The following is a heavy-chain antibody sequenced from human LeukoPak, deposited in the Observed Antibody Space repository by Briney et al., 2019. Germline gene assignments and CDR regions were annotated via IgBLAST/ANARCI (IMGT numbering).Heavy chain of an antibody. V-gene: IGHV3-64*01. Sequence: GGSLRLSCAVSGFTFSNYGMNWVRQAPGEGLEYVSAISTNGDSTYYANSVKGRFTISRDNSNDTLYLQVGSLRAEDMAVHYCARVGDSDSFDIWGQGTVVTVSS. CDR2: ISTNGDST. J-gene: IGHJ3*02. D-gene: IGHD2-21*01. CDR3: ARVGDSDSFDI. CDR1: GFTFSNYG.